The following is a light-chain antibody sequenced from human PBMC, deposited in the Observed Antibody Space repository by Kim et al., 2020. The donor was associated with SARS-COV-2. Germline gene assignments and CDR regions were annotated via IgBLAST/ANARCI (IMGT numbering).Light chain of an antibody. CDR2: KDR. Sequence: PGQTAKITCSGDALSKQYGYWDQQKPGQATLLVIDKDRKRPSDIPERFSGSTSGTTVALTTSGVQAEDGADYYCQSADSSGSYVVFGAGTQLTVL. J-gene: IGLJ3*02. CDR3: QSADSSGSYVV. CDR1: ALSKQY. V-gene: IGLV3-25*03.